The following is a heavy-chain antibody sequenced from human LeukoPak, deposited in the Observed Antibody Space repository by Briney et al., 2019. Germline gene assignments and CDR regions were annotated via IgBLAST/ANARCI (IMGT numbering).Heavy chain of an antibody. J-gene: IGHJ4*02. CDR1: GGSINSYY. D-gene: IGHD4-23*01. V-gene: IGHV4-4*07. CDR3: ARGGKATVVTM. CDR2: VYSSGST. Sequence: PSETLSLTCTVSGGSINSYYWSWIRQPAGKGLEWIGRVYSSGSTNYNPSLKSRVSMSVDTSKNQFSLKLTSVTAADTAVYYCARGGKATVVTMWGQGILVTVSS.